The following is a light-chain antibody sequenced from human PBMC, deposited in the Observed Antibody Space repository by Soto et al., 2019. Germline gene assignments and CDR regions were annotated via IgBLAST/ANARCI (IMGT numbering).Light chain of an antibody. CDR3: CSYAGSNYV. Sequence: SLLTQPASVSGSPGQSITISSHGTSSDVGNYNLVSWYQHHPGKAPKLMIYEVSKRPSGVSNRFSGSKSGDTASLTISGLQAEDEADYYCCSYAGSNYVFGTGTKVTVL. V-gene: IGLV2-23*02. J-gene: IGLJ1*01. CDR1: SSDVGNYNL. CDR2: EVS.